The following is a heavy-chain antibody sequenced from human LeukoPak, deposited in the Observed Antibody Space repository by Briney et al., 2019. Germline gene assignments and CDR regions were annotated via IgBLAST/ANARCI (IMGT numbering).Heavy chain of an antibody. CDR2: IKQDGSEK. D-gene: IGHD2-15*01. Sequence: PGGSLRLSCAASGFTFSSYWMSWVRQAPGKGLEWVANIKQDGSEKYYVDSVKGRFTISRDYAKNSLYLQMNSLRAEDTAVYYCARDGLHCSGGSCYSGYYYYGMDVWGQGTTVTVSS. J-gene: IGHJ6*02. V-gene: IGHV3-7*01. CDR1: GFTFSSYW. CDR3: ARDGLHCSGGSCYSGYYYYGMDV.